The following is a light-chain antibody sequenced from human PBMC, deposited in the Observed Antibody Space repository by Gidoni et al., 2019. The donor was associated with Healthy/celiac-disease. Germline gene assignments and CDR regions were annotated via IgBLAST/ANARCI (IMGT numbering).Light chain of an antibody. CDR2: RNN. J-gene: IGLJ3*02. Sequence: QAGLTQPPSVSKDLRQTATLTCSGNSHNVGNQGAAWLQQHQGHPPKLLSYRNNNRPSGISERFSASRSGNTASLTITGLQPYDEADYYCSACDRSLSAWVFGGGTKLTVL. CDR1: SHNVGNQG. CDR3: SACDRSLSAWV. V-gene: IGLV10-54*01.